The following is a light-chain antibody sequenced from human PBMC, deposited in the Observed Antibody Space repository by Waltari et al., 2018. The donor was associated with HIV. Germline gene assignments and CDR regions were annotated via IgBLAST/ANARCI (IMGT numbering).Light chain of an antibody. J-gene: IGLJ3*02. CDR2: DDS. CDR1: NIGSES. CDR3: QVWDSDSDHWV. Sequence: SYVLTQPPSVSVAPGKTARITCGGNNIGSESVHWYQQKPGQAPVSVIFDDSDRPSGSPGRFSGSNSGNTATLTISGVEAGDEADYYCQVWDSDSDHWVFGGGTKLTVL. V-gene: IGLV3-21*04.